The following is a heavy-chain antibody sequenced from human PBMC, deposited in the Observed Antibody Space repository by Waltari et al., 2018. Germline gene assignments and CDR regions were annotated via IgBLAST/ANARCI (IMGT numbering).Heavy chain of an antibody. J-gene: IGHJ5*01. CDR3: SRRQIGGPLDP. V-gene: IGHV1-69*12. D-gene: IGHD1-1*01. CDR2: LLPIFGTP. CDR1: GDTFGRFA. Sequence: QVHLVQSGAEVKQPGSSVKVSCKASGDTFGRFAIAWVRQAPGQGLEWRGGLLPIFGTPNYAQEFQRRLTITADESANTVYMELGSLRPDDTAVYFCSRRQIGGPLDPWGQGTLVTVSS.